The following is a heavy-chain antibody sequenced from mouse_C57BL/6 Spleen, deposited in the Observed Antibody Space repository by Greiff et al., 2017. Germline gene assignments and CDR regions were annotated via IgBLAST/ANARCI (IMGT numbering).Heavy chain of an antibody. V-gene: IGHV1-81*01. Sequence: VQLQQSGAELARPGASVKLSCTASGYTFTSYGISWVKQRTGQGLEWIGGIYPTGGNTYYTEKFKGKATLTADKSSSTAYMELRSLTSEDSAVYFGAGGEYCGSGLTQGWFAYWGQGTLVTVSA. CDR3: AGGEYCGSGLTQGWFAY. CDR1: GYTFTSYG. J-gene: IGHJ3*01. D-gene: IGHD1-1*01. CDR2: IYPTGGNT.